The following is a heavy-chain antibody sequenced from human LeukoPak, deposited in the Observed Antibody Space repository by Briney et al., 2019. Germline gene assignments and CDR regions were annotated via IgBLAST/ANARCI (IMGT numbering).Heavy chain of an antibody. D-gene: IGHD5-18*01. CDR2: IDPGDSDT. V-gene: IGHV5-51*01. Sequence: GESLKISCKGSGYSFTSYWIGWVRQMPGKGLEWMGIIDPGDSDTRYNPSFQGQVTISVDKSISTAYLQWSSLKASDTAMYYCARPRIQLNIWYFGYWGQGTLVTVSS. J-gene: IGHJ4*02. CDR3: ARPRIQLNIWYFGY. CDR1: GYSFTSYW.